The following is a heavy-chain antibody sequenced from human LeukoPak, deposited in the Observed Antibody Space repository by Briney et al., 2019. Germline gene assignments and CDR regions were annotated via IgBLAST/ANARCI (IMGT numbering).Heavy chain of an antibody. CDR2: INHSGST. J-gene: IGHJ4*02. Sequence: PSETLSLTCAVYGGSLSGYYWSWIRQPPGKGLEWIGEINHSGSTNYNPSLKSRVTISVDTSKNQFSLKLSSVTAADTAVYYCARSWGFPLDYWGQGTLVTVSS. CDR3: ARSWGFPLDY. CDR1: GGSLSGYY. V-gene: IGHV4-34*01. D-gene: IGHD3-16*01.